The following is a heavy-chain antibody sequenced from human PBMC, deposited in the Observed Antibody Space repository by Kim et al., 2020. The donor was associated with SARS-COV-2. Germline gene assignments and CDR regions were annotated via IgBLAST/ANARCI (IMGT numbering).Heavy chain of an antibody. Sequence: SETLSLTCTVSGGSISSSSYYWGWIRQPPGKGLEWIGSIYYSGSTYYNPSLKSRVTISVDTSKNQFSLKLSSVTAADTAVYYCARHPTMIVVENKSDAFDIWGQGTMVTVSS. CDR2: IYYSGST. V-gene: IGHV4-39*01. CDR3: ARHPTMIVVENKSDAFDI. CDR1: GGSISSSSYY. D-gene: IGHD3-22*01. J-gene: IGHJ3*02.